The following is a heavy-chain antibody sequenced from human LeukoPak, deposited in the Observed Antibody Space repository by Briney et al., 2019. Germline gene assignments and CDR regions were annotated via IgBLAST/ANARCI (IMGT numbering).Heavy chain of an antibody. V-gene: IGHV4-34*01. D-gene: IGHD3-3*01. Sequence: SETLSLTCAVYGGSFSGYYWSWIRQPPGKGLEGIGEINHSGSTNYNPSLKSRVTISVDTSKNQFSLKLSSVTAADTAVYYCARGRTSLGSWSGYLKCYFDYWGQGTLVTVSS. CDR3: ARGRTSLGSWSGYLKCYFDY. CDR2: INHSGST. J-gene: IGHJ4*02. CDR1: GGSFSGYY.